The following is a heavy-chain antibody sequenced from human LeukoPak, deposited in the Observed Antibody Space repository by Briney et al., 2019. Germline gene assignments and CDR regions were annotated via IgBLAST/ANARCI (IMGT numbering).Heavy chain of an antibody. Sequence: SETLSLTCIVSGGSISSHYWRWVRQPPGKGLEWIGYIYYSGNTNYNPSLKSRVTISVDTSKNQFSLNLTSVTAADTAVYYCARGSGWYYYWGQGTLVTVSS. CDR3: ARGSGWYYY. D-gene: IGHD6-19*01. CDR1: GGSISSHY. CDR2: IYYSGNT. J-gene: IGHJ4*02. V-gene: IGHV4-59*11.